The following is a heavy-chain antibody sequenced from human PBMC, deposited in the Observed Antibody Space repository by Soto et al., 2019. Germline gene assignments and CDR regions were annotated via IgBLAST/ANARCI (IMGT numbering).Heavy chain of an antibody. CDR3: ARGGQDFWSGPFDY. V-gene: IGHV4-4*07. J-gene: IGHJ4*02. CDR1: GGSISNYY. CDR2: IDTSGST. Sequence: TLCLTCTVSGGSISNYYCNWIRQPAGKGLEWIGRIDTSGSTNYNPSLKSRVTMSVDTSKQEFSLKLSSVTAADTALYYCARGGQDFWSGPFDYWGRGALVTVSS. D-gene: IGHD3-3*01.